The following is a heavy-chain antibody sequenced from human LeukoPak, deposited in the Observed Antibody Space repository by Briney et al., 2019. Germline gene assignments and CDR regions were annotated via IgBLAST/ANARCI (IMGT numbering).Heavy chain of an antibody. J-gene: IGHJ5*02. CDR1: GYTFTSYD. Sequence: ASVKVFCKASGYTFTSYDINCVRQATGQGLECMACMNPNSGNTRYAQKFQVRDTMTRNTSTSTAYMQLSSLRSEDTAVYYCAPEQWLVPRNWFDPWGQGTLVTVSS. CDR3: APEQWLVPRNWFDP. V-gene: IGHV1-8*01. CDR2: MNPNSGNT. D-gene: IGHD6-19*01.